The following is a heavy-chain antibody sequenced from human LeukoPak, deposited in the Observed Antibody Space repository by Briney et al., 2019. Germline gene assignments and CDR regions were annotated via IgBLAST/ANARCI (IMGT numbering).Heavy chain of an antibody. J-gene: IGHJ6*03. CDR1: GYTFTSYD. V-gene: IGHV1-8*01. D-gene: IGHD3-10*01. CDR2: MNPNSGNT. Sequence: ASVKVSCKASGYTFTSYDINWVRQAPGQGLEWMGWMNPNSGNTGYAQKFQGRVTMTRSTSISTAYMELSSLRSEDTAVYYCAIHGSGSYSHLMDVWGKGTTVTISS. CDR3: AIHGSGSYSHLMDV.